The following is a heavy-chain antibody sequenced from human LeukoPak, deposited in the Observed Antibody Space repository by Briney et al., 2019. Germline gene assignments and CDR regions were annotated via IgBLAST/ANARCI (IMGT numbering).Heavy chain of an antibody. J-gene: IGHJ3*02. CDR1: GGSISSSSYY. CDR2: IYYSGST. Sequence: PSETLSLTCTVSGGSISSSSYYWSWIRQPPGKGLEWIGYIYYSGSTNYNPSLKSRVTMSVDSSKNQFSLKVSSVTAADTAVYYCARKDGDIWGQGTMVTVSS. V-gene: IGHV4-61*05. D-gene: IGHD5-24*01. CDR3: ARKDGDI.